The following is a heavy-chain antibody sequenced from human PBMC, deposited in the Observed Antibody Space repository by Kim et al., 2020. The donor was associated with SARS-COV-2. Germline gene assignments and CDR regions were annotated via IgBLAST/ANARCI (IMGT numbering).Heavy chain of an antibody. Sequence: GGSLRLSCAASGFTFSNAWMSWVRQAPGKGLEWVGRIKSKTDDETTDYAAPVKGRFIISRDDSKNTVYLQMNSLKTEDTAVYYCTTALRYRECSDCSSTTWGRGTLVTVSS. J-gene: IGHJ5*02. CDR2: IKSKTDDETT. D-gene: IGHD2-2*01. V-gene: IGHV3-15*01. CDR1: GFTFSNAW. CDR3: TTALRYRECSDCSSTT.